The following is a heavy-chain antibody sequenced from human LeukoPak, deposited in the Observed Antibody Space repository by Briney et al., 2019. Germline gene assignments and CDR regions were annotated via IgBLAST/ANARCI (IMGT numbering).Heavy chain of an antibody. Sequence: GGSLRLSCAASGFTFSSYEMNWVRQAPGKGLEWVSYISSSGSTIYYADSVKGRFTISRDNAKNSLYLQMNSQRAEDTAVYYCASRGSYSDYWGQGTLVTVSS. J-gene: IGHJ4*02. V-gene: IGHV3-48*03. CDR3: ASRGSYSDY. CDR1: GFTFSSYE. D-gene: IGHD1-26*01. CDR2: ISSSGSTI.